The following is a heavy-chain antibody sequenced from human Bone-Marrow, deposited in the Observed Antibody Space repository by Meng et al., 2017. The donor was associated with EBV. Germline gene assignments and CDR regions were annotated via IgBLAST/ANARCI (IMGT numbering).Heavy chain of an antibody. CDR1: GGPISSSSYY. J-gene: IGHJ5*02. CDR2: IYYSGST. CDR3: ARAYASGSYQGAFDP. D-gene: IGHD1-26*01. Sequence: QLQLQESGSRLVKRSAPLALTCTATGGPISSSSYYWGWIRQPPGKGLEWIGSIYYSGSTNYNPSLKSRVTISVDTSKNQFSLKLSSVTAADTAVYYCARAYASGSYQGAFDPWGQGTLVTVSS. V-gene: IGHV4-39*07.